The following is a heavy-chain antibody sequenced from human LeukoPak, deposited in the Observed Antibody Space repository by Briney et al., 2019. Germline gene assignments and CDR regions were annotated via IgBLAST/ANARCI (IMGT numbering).Heavy chain of an antibody. CDR3: ARDPTPGIAENYYYYYGMDV. V-gene: IGHV4-59*01. Sequence: SETLSLTCTVSGGSISSYYWSWIRQPPGKGLEWIGYIYYSGSTNYNPSLKSRVTISVDTSKNQFSLKLSSVTAADTAVYYCARDPTPGIAENYYYYYGMDVWGQGTTVTVSS. J-gene: IGHJ6*02. D-gene: IGHD6-13*01. CDR2: IYYSGST. CDR1: GGSISSYY.